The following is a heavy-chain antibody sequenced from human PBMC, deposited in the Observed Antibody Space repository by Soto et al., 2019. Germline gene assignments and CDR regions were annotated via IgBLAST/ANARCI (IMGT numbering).Heavy chain of an antibody. CDR2: MNPNSGNT. CDR3: ARRIAARQDSCYYYYYGMDV. Sequence: ASVKVSCKASGYTFTSYDINWVRQATGQGLEWMGWMNPNSGNTGYAQKFQGRVTMTRNTSISTAYMELSSLRSEDTAVYYCARRIAARQDSCYYYYYGMDVWGQGTTVTVSS. D-gene: IGHD6-6*01. J-gene: IGHJ6*02. V-gene: IGHV1-8*01. CDR1: GYTFTSYD.